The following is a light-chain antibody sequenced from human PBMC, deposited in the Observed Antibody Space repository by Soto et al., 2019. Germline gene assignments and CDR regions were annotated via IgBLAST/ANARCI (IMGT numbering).Light chain of an antibody. CDR3: QQYNDWPPWT. CDR2: GAS. J-gene: IGKJ1*01. V-gene: IGKV3-15*01. CDR1: QSVGSN. Sequence: EIVMTQSPATLSVSPGERATLSCRASQSVGSNLAWYQQKRGQAPRLLIYGASTRATGIPARFSGSGSGTEFTLTISSLQSEDFAVYYCQQYNDWPPWTFGQGTKGDIK.